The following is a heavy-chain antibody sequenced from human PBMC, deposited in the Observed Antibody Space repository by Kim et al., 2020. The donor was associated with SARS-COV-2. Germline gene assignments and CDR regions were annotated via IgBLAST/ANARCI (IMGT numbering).Heavy chain of an antibody. D-gene: IGHD3-10*01. J-gene: IGHJ4*02. CDR3: AKGGLWHITKKPPFDY. V-gene: IGHV3-23*01. CDR2: ISGSGGST. Sequence: GGSLRLSCAASGFTFSSYAMSWVRQAPGKGLEWVSAISGSGGSTYYADSVKGRFTISRDNSKNTLYLQMNSLRAEDTAVYYCAKGGLWHITKKPPFDYWGQGTLVTVSS. CDR1: GFTFSSYA.